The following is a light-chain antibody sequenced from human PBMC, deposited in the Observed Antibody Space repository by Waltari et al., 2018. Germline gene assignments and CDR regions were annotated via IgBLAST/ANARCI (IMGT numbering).Light chain of an antibody. CDR3: NSYTTARTFV. J-gene: IGLJ1*01. Sequence: QSALTQPPSVSGAPGQSVTISCSGTSSDVGSDNRVSWFQQTPGTAPKLLIYAVNTRPSGVPDRFSGSKSGNTASLTISGLQTEDEADYYCNSYTTARTFVFGTGTKVTVL. CDR2: AVN. CDR1: SSDVGSDNR. V-gene: IGLV2-18*02.